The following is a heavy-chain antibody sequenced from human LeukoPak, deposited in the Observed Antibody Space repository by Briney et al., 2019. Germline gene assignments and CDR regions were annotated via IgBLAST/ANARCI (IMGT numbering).Heavy chain of an antibody. J-gene: IGHJ6*03. Sequence: PGGSLRLSCAASGFTFSSYAMHWVRQAPGKGLVWVSHINDDGSSTSYADSVKGRFTISRDNAKNTLYLQMSSLRAEDTAVYFCARGAITMVREVIISRYYYMDVWGKGTTVTISS. CDR3: ARGAITMVREVIISRYYYMDV. CDR1: GFTFSSYA. V-gene: IGHV3-74*01. CDR2: INDDGSST. D-gene: IGHD3-10*01.